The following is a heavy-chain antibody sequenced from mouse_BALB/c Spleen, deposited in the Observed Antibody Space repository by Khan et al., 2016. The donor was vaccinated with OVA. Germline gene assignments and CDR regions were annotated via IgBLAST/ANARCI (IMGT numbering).Heavy chain of an antibody. Sequence: QVQLKESGAELVRPGYSVTISCKASGYTFSSSWRNWVKQRPGQGLEGIGEIYPGSDDTNYNGTFKGKATLTADKSSSTAYMQLTSLTSEDSAVYCAGRDDGRPFAYWGQGTTVTVSA. D-gene: IGHD1-1*01. CDR3: GRDDGRPFAY. CDR2: IYPGSDDT. CDR1: GYTFSSSW. V-gene: IGHV1-80*01. J-gene: IGHJ3*01.